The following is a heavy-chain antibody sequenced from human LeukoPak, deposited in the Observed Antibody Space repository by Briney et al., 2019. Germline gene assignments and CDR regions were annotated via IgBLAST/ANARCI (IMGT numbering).Heavy chain of an antibody. CDR3: ARTGYSSGWAQYYFDY. CDR2: ISSSSSSYI. V-gene: IGHV3-21*01. J-gene: IGHJ4*02. D-gene: IGHD6-19*01. Sequence: GGSLRLSCAASGFTFSSYSMNWVRQAPGKGLEWVSSISSSSSSYIYYADSVKGRFTISRDNAKNSLYLQMNSLRAEDTAVYYCARTGYSSGWAQYYFDYWGQGTLVTVSS. CDR1: GFTFSSYS.